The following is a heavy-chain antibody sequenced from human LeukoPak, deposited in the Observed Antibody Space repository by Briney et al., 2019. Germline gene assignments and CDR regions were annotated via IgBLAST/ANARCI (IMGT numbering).Heavy chain of an antibody. Sequence: ASVKVSCKASGYTFTGYFIHWLRQAPGQGLEWMGWTDPPSGATNSAQKFQDRVTMTRDRSIGTAYMEMRGLNSDDTAVYYCARSGFSTGFYLDFWGQGTLVPVSS. V-gene: IGHV1-2*02. D-gene: IGHD6-19*01. CDR1: GYTFTGYF. J-gene: IGHJ4*02. CDR3: ARSGFSTGFYLDF. CDR2: TDPPSGAT.